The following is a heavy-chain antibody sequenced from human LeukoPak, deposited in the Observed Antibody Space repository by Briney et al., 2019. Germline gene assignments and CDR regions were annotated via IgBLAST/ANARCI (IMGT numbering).Heavy chain of an antibody. J-gene: IGHJ5*02. Sequence: GGSLRLSCVASGITFSSFGMHWVRQAPGKGLEWVAFIWDDGSNEYYADSVKGRFTIFRDKSKNTLYLQMNSLRGDDTAVYYCARDSPLTAGPFDPWGQGTLVTVSS. CDR3: ARDSPLTAGPFDP. CDR2: IWDDGSNE. V-gene: IGHV3-33*01. D-gene: IGHD7-27*01. CDR1: GITFSSFG.